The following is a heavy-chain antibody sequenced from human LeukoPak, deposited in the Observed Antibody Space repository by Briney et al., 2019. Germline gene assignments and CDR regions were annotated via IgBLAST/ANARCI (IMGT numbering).Heavy chain of an antibody. J-gene: IGHJ4*02. Sequence: GGSLRLSCAASGFTFSSYSMNWVRQAPGKGLEWVSSISSSSSYIYYADSVKGRFTISRDNAKNSLYLQMNSLRAEDTAVYYCAREAGGYDLGEFDYWGQGTLVTVSS. D-gene: IGHD5-12*01. V-gene: IGHV3-21*01. CDR2: ISSSSSYI. CDR3: AREAGGYDLGEFDY. CDR1: GFTFSSYS.